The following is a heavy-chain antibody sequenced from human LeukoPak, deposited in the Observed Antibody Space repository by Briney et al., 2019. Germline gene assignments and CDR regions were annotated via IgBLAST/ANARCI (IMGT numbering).Heavy chain of an antibody. CDR2: IIPIFGTA. J-gene: IGHJ4*02. Sequence: SVKVSCKASGRTFSSYAISWVRQAPGQGLEWMGGIIPIFGTANYAQKFQGRVTITADESTSTAHMELSSLRSEDTAVYYCARGKDGYNYYFDYWGQGTLVTVSS. V-gene: IGHV1-69*13. D-gene: IGHD5-24*01. CDR3: ARGKDGYNYYFDY. CDR1: GRTFSSYA.